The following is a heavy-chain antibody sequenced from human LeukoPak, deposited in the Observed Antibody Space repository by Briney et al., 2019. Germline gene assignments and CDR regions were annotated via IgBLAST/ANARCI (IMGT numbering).Heavy chain of an antibody. D-gene: IGHD3-10*01. CDR3: ARYGSGSTWFDP. Sequence: SETLSLTCTVSGGSISSDNYQWSWIRQPPGKGLEWIGYINYSGSTYYNPSLKSRVTISVDTSKNHFSLKLSSVTAADTAVYYCARYGSGSTWFDPCGQGTLVTVSS. V-gene: IGHV4-30-4*01. CDR1: GGSISSDNYQ. CDR2: INYSGST. J-gene: IGHJ5*02.